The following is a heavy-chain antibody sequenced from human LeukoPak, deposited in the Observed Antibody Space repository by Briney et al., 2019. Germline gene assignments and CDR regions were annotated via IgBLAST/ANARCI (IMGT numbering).Heavy chain of an antibody. CDR2: INPNSGGT. Sequence: AASVTVSCKASGYTFTGYYMHWVRQAPGQGLEWMGWINPNSGGTNYAQKFQGRVTMTRDTSISTAYMELSRLRSDDTAVYYCASSREGYYLAYDYWGQGTLVTVSS. V-gene: IGHV1-2*02. D-gene: IGHD3-22*01. J-gene: IGHJ4*02. CDR1: GYTFTGYY. CDR3: ASSREGYYLAYDY.